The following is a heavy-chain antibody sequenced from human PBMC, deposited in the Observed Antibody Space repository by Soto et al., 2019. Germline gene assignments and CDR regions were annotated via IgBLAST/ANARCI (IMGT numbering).Heavy chain of an antibody. CDR3: AKQTSSGWTYYFDY. J-gene: IGHJ4*02. V-gene: IGHV3-48*03. CDR2: ISSSGSTI. D-gene: IGHD6-19*01. CDR1: GFTFSSYE. Sequence: GGSLRLSCAASGFTFSSYEMNGVRQAPGKGLEWVSYISSSGSTIYYADSVKGRFTISRDNAKNSLYLQMNSLRAEDTAVYYCAKQTSSGWTYYFDYWGQGTLVTAPQ.